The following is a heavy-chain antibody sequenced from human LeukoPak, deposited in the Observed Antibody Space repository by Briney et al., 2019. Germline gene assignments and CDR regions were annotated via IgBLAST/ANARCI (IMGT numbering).Heavy chain of an antibody. D-gene: IGHD3-3*01. CDR2: ISGSGDST. CDR1: GFTFSCYA. Sequence: GGSLRLSCAASGFTFSCYAMTWVRQAPGKGLEWVSTISGSGDSTYYADSVKGRFTISRDNSKNTLYLQMNSLRAEDTAIYYCAKGASYAEWLACYWGQGTLVTVSS. CDR3: AKGASYAEWLACY. V-gene: IGHV3-23*01. J-gene: IGHJ4*02.